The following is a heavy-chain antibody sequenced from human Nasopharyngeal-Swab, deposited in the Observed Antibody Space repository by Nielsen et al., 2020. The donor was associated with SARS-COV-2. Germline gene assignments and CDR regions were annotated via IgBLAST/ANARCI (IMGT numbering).Heavy chain of an antibody. CDR2: IYYSGST. V-gene: IGHV4-59*08. CDR3: ARLSSTHEITIFGVVIYPDAFDI. D-gene: IGHD3-3*01. J-gene: IGHJ3*02. Sequence: ESLKISCTVSGGSISSYYWSWIRQPPGKGLEWIGYIYYSGSTNYNPSLKSRVTISVDTSKNQFSLKLSSVTAADTAVYYCARLSSTHEITIFGVVIYPDAFDIWGQGTMVTVSS. CDR1: GGSISSYY.